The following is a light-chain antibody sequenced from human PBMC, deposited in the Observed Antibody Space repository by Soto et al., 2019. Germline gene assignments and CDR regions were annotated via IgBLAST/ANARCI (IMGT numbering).Light chain of an antibody. J-gene: IGLJ3*02. V-gene: IGLV1-40*01. CDR1: SSDIGSYSF. CDR3: QSFDNGVGHWV. CDR2: GDT. Sequence: QSVLTQPPSVSGAPGQRVTISCTGISSDIGSYSFVHWYQQLPGTAPKLLIYGDTNRPSGVPDRFFASKSGTSASLVITGLQAEDEADYFCQSFDNGVGHWVFGGGTKLTVL.